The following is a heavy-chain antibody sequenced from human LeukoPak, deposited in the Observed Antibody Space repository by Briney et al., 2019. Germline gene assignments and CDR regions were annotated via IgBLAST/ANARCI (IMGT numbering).Heavy chain of an antibody. CDR3: ARGSSTSPTNG. CDR1: GYTFTGYY. D-gene: IGHD2-2*01. CDR2: INSNSGGT. Sequence: ALVKVSCKASGYTFTGYYMHWVRQAPGQGREGMGWINSNSGGTNYAQRFQGRVTMTRHTSISTAYIEPSSLRSDDTAVYYGARGSSTSPTNGWGQPTLVTVSA. J-gene: IGHJ4*02. V-gene: IGHV1-2*02.